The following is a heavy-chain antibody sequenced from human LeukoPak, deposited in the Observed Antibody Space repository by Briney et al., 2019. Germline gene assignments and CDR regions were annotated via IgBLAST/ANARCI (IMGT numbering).Heavy chain of an antibody. CDR3: ATVGGSYFSGAFDI. D-gene: IGHD1-26*01. J-gene: IGHJ3*02. CDR1: GGSISSYY. V-gene: IGHV4-4*07. Sequence: KPSETLSLTCTVSGGSISSYYWSWIRQPAGKGLEWIVRIYTSERTNYNPSLESRVTMSGDTSKNQFSLKLSSVTAADTAVYYCATVGGSYFSGAFDIWGQGTMVTVSS. CDR2: IYTSERT.